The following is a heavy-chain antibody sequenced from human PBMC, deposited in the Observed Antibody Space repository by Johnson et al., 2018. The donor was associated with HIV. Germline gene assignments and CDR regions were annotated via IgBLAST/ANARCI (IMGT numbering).Heavy chain of an antibody. CDR2: INSDGSST. V-gene: IGHV3-74*02. D-gene: IGHD1-26*01. J-gene: IGHJ3*02. Sequence: VQLVESGGGLVQPGGSLRLSCAASGFTFSSYWMHWVRQAPGKGLVWVSRINSDGSSTSYADSVKGRFTISRDNAKNTLYLQMNSLRGEDTAVYYCARGRSLRSVAWDDAFDIWGQGTMVNVSS. CDR1: GFTFSSYW. CDR3: ARGRSLRSVAWDDAFDI.